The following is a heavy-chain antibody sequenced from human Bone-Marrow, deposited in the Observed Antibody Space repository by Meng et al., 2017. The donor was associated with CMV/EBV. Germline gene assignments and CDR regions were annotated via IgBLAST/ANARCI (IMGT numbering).Heavy chain of an antibody. CDR1: GFIFSSYG. V-gene: IGHV3-30*02. J-gene: IGHJ6*02. Sequence: GESLKISCAASGFIFSSYGMHWVRQAPGKGLEWVAFIRYDGGDKYYADSVKGRFTISRDNSKNTLCLQMSSLRAEDTAVYYCVLVNGPSYYYYGMDVWGQGTTVTVSS. CDR2: IRYDGGDK. D-gene: IGHD2-8*01. CDR3: VLVNGPSYYYYGMDV.